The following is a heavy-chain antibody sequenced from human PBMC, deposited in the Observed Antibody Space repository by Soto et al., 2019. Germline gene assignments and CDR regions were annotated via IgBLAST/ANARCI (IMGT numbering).Heavy chain of an antibody. V-gene: IGHV1-18*01. CDR1: GYTFTSYG. CDR3: ARGLTIFGVVIILDAFDI. D-gene: IGHD3-3*01. CDR2: ISAYNGNT. J-gene: IGHJ3*02. Sequence: ASVKVSCKASGYTFTSYGISWVRQAPGQGLEWMGWISAYNGNTNYAQKLQGRVTMTTDTSTSTAYMELRSLRSDDTAVYYCARGLTIFGVVIILDAFDIWGQGTMVTVSS.